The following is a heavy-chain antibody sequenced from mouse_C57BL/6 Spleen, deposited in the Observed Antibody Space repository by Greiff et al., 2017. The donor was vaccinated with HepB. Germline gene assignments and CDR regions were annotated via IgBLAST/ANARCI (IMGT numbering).Heavy chain of an antibody. Sequence: EVQLQQSGPVLVKPGASVKMSCKASGYTFTDYYMNWVKQSHGKSLEWIGVINPYNGGTSYNQKFKGKATLTVDKSSSTAYMELNSLTSEDSAVYYCARWLLRHWYFDVWGTGTTVTVSS. CDR3: ARWLLRHWYFDV. CDR1: GYTFTDYY. CDR2: INPYNGGT. D-gene: IGHD2-3*01. J-gene: IGHJ1*03. V-gene: IGHV1-19*01.